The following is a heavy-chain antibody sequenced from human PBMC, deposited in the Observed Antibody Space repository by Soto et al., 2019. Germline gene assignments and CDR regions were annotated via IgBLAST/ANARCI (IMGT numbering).Heavy chain of an antibody. CDR1: GGTFSSYA. CDR2: IIPIFGTA. CDR3: ARDGRFLEWLSDAYYFDY. J-gene: IGHJ4*02. V-gene: IGHV1-69*01. Sequence: QVQLVQSGAEVKKPGSSVKVSCKASGGTFSSYAISWVRQAPGQGLEWMGGIIPIFGTANYAQKFQGRVTITADESTSKAYMELSSLRSEDTAVYYCARDGRFLEWLSDAYYFDYWGQGTLVTVSS. D-gene: IGHD3-3*01.